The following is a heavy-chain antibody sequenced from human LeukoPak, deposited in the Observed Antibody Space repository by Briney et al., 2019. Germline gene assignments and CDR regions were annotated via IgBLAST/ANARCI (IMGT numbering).Heavy chain of an antibody. CDR3: ATTKPARRYFDY. D-gene: IGHD5-12*01. CDR2: ISGSGANA. CDR1: GFTFSSNP. V-gene: IGHV3-23*01. Sequence: GGSLRLSCAGSGFTFSSNPLSWVRQAPGKGLEWVSAISGSGANAYYGDSVRGRFTISRDNSKNTLYLQMNTLRADDTAVYYCATTKPARRYFDYWGQGILVTVSS. J-gene: IGHJ4*02.